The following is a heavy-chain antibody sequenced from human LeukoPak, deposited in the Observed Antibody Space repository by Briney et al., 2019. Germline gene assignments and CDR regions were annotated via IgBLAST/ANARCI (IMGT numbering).Heavy chain of an antibody. Sequence: PSETLSLTCTVSGGSISSGGYYWGWIRQPPGKGLEWIGSIYYSGSTYYNPSLKSRVTISVDTSKNQFSLKLSSVTAADTAVYYCAKGPNIVVVPADYWGQGTLVTVSS. CDR1: GGSISSGGYY. D-gene: IGHD2-2*01. V-gene: IGHV4-39*01. CDR3: AKGPNIVVVPADY. CDR2: IYYSGST. J-gene: IGHJ4*02.